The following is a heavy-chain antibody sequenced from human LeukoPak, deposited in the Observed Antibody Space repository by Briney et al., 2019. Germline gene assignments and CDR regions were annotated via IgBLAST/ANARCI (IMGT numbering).Heavy chain of an antibody. CDR3: ASPDFDY. J-gene: IGHJ4*01. V-gene: IGHV3-49*04. CDR1: GFTFGDYA. CDR2: IRSKAYGGTT. Sequence: GRSLRLSCTTSGFTFGDYAMSWVRQAPGKGLEWVGFIRSKAYGGTTEYAASVKGRFIISRDDSKSIAYLQMNSLKTGDTAVYYCASPDFDYWGQGTPVTVSS.